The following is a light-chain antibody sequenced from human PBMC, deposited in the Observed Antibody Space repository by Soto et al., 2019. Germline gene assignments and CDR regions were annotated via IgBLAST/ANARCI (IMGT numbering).Light chain of an antibody. Sequence: QSPATLSVSQGEGATLSCRASQGIGDTLAWYQHKPGQTPRLLIYGASSRATGIPDRFSGSGSGTDFTLTISRLEPEDFAVYYCQQHGSSPITFGQGTRLEIK. V-gene: IGKV3-20*01. J-gene: IGKJ5*01. CDR3: QQHGSSPIT. CDR1: QGIGDT. CDR2: GAS.